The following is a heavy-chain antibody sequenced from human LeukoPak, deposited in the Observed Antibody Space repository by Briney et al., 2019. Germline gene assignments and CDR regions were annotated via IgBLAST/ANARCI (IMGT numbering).Heavy chain of an antibody. D-gene: IGHD2-2*01. J-gene: IGHJ4*02. CDR3: ARQGPGYCGSTSCYGVDY. V-gene: IGHV7-4-1*02. CDR2: INTYTGTP. Sequence: GASVKVSCKASGYTFSSYTLSWLRQAPGQGLEWMGWINTYTGTPTYAQGFTGRFVFSLDSSVSTAYLQISGLKAEDIAVYYCARQGPGYCGSTSCYGVDYWGQGTLVIVSS. CDR1: GYTFSSYT.